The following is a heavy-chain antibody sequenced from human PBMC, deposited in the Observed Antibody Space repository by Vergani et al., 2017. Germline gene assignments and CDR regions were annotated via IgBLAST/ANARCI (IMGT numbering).Heavy chain of an antibody. J-gene: IGHJ4*02. CDR1: GGSVSSGSYY. Sequence: QVQLQASGPGLVKPSETLSLTCTVSGGSVSSGSYYWSWIRQPAGKGLEWIGYIYYSGSTNYNPSLKSRVTISVDTSKNQFSLKLSPVTAADTAVYYCARGEMATISFDYWGQGTLVTVSS. D-gene: IGHD5-24*01. CDR3: ARGEMATISFDY. CDR2: IYYSGST. V-gene: IGHV4-61*10.